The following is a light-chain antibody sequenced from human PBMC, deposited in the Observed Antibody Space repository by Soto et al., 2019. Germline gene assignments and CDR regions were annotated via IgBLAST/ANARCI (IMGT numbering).Light chain of an antibody. J-gene: IGKJ4*01. Sequence: EIVLTQSPATLSLSPGERATLSCRASQSVSNHLAWYQQKPGQAPRLLIYDASNRATGIPGRFSGSGSGTDFTLTISSLEPEDFAVYYCQHRSNWPPLTFGGGTKVEIK. CDR3: QHRSNWPPLT. V-gene: IGKV3-11*01. CDR2: DAS. CDR1: QSVSNH.